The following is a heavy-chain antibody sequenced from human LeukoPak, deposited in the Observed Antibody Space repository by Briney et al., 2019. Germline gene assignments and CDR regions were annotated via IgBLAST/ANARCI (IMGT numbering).Heavy chain of an antibody. J-gene: IGHJ4*02. CDR2: IIPIFGTA. CDR3: AKEKDYYDSSGPYAGSPFDY. Sequence: ASVKVSCKASGGTFSSYAISWVRQAPGQGLEWMGGIIPIFGTANYAQKFQGRVTITADESTSTAYMELSSLRSEDTAVYYCAKEKDYYDSSGPYAGSPFDYWGQGTLVTVSS. V-gene: IGHV1-69*13. D-gene: IGHD3-22*01. CDR1: GGTFSSYA.